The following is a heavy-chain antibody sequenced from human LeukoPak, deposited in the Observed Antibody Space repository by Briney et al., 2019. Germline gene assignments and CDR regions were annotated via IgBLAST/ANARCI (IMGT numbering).Heavy chain of an antibody. J-gene: IGHJ5*02. CDR1: GYTFTSYY. CDR3: ARGRVSSGWYAH. D-gene: IGHD6-19*01. CDR2: INPSGGST. V-gene: IGHV1-46*01. Sequence: ASVKVSCKASGYTFTSYYMHWVRQAPGQGLEWMGIINPSGGSTSYAQKFQGRVTMTRNTSISTAYMELSSLRSEDTAVYYCARGRVSSGWYAHWGQGTLVTVSS.